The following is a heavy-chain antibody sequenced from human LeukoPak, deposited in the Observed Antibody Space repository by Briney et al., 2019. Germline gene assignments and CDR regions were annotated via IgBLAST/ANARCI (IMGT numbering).Heavy chain of an antibody. V-gene: IGHV4-59*01. CDR1: GGSISSYY. J-gene: IGHJ6*03. CDR2: IYYSGST. Sequence: PSETLSLTCTVSGGSISSYYWSWIRQPPGKGLEWIGYIYYSGSTNYNPSLKSRVTISVDTSKNQFSLKLSSVTAADTAVYYCARVVFAPIEFWSGYYDYYYYYMDVWGKGTTVTVSS. CDR3: ARVVFAPIEFWSGYYDYYYYYMDV. D-gene: IGHD3-3*01.